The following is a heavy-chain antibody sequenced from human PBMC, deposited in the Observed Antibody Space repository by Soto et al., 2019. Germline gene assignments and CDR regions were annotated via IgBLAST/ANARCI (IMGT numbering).Heavy chain of an antibody. Sequence: EVQLVESGGGLVQPGGSLRLSCAASGFTFNSSWMHGVRHAPGKGLEWVSRIDGDEDSTTNYADSVKGRFTISRDNVKNTLYLQMNSLRAEDTAVYYCVRDSHGDYWGQGTLVTVSS. V-gene: IGHV3-74*01. CDR3: VRDSHGDY. J-gene: IGHJ4*02. CDR1: GFTFNSSW. CDR2: IDGDEDSTT.